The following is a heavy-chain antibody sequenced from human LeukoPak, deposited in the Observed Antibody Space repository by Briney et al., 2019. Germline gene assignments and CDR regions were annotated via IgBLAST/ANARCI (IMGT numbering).Heavy chain of an antibody. J-gene: IGHJ4*02. Sequence: SETLSLTCTVSGGSISSYYWSWIRQPPGKGLEWIGNIYDRGSTKYNPSLKSRVTISVDTSKNQFSLRLSSVTAADTAVYYCARGRTFDNWGQGTQVTVSS. CDR1: GGSISSYY. CDR2: IYDRGST. V-gene: IGHV4-59*01. CDR3: ARGRTFDN.